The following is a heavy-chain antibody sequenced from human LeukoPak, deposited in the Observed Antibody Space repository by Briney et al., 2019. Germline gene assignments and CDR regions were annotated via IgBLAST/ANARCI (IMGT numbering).Heavy chain of an antibody. D-gene: IGHD3/OR15-3a*01. J-gene: IGHJ4*02. Sequence: GGSLRLSCAASGFTFSNYGINWVRQAPGKGLEWVSYISNSRDTIYYADSVKGRFTISGDNAKSSLYLQMNSLRAEDTAVYYCARDNGLWGQGTLVTVSS. V-gene: IGHV3-48*01. CDR2: ISNSRDTI. CDR3: ARDNGL. CDR1: GFTFSNYG.